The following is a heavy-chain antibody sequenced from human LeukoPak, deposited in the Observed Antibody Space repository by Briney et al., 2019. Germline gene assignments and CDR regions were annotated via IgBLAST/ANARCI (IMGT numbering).Heavy chain of an antibody. CDR2: IYLTGFT. CDR1: RDSVSNNTW. J-gene: IGHJ4*02. V-gene: IGHV4-4*02. Sequence: SETLSLTCAVSRDSVSNNTWWSWVRQPPGKGLEWIGEIYLTGFTRYNPSLESRVTMSVDKSKNQFSLSLSSVTAADTAVYFCARDGRYTYGSNLLDCWGQGTLVTVSS. D-gene: IGHD4/OR15-4a*01. CDR3: ARDGRYTYGSNLLDC.